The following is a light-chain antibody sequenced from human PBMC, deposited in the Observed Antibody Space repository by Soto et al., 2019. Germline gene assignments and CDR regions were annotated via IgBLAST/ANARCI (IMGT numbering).Light chain of an antibody. V-gene: IGKV3-15*01. J-gene: IGKJ2*01. CDR3: QQSSNWPPYT. Sequence: EILMTQSPATLSVSPGERATLSCRASQSISTHVAWYQQTPGQAPRLLIYGAYMRATGIPARFSGSGSGTEFTLTISSLQSEDFAIYYSQQSSNWPPYTXGQRTKVDIK. CDR2: GAY. CDR1: QSISTH.